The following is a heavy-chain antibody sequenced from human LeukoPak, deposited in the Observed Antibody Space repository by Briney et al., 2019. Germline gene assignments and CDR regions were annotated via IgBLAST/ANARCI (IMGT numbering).Heavy chain of an antibody. D-gene: IGHD6-6*01. V-gene: IGHV4-30-4*01. CDR1: GGSISSGDYY. CDR3: ARGAWQLAPYYYYGMDV. CDR2: IYYSGST. Sequence: SQTLSLTCTVSGGSISSGDYYWSWIRQPPGKGLEWIGYIYYSGSTYYNPSLKSRVTISVDTSKNQFSLKLSSVTAADTAVYYCARGAWQLAPYYYYGMDVWGQGTTVTVSS. J-gene: IGHJ6*02.